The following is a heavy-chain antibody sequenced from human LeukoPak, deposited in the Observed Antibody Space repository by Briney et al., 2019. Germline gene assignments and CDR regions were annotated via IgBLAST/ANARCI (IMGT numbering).Heavy chain of an antibody. Sequence: SQTLSLTCTVSGGSLSSGSYYWRWIRQPAGKGLEWLGRIYTSGSTNYNPSLKSRVNISVDTSKNQFSLKLSSVTAADTAVYYCARYGDYLSYYYMDVWGKGTTVTVSS. CDR1: GGSLSSGSYY. V-gene: IGHV4-61*02. J-gene: IGHJ6*03. D-gene: IGHD4-17*01. CDR2: IYTSGST. CDR3: ARYGDYLSYYYMDV.